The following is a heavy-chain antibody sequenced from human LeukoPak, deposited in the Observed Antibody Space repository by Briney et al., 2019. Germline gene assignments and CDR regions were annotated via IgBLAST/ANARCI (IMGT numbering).Heavy chain of an antibody. CDR1: GFTFSSYA. CDR2: ISYDGSNK. CDR3: ARAHRGVIIDYMDV. V-gene: IGHV3-30-3*01. D-gene: IGHD3-10*01. Sequence: GGSLRLSCAASGFTFSSYATHWVRQAPGKGLEWVAVISYDGSNKYYADSVKGRFTISRDNSKNTLYLQMNSLRAEDTAVYYCARAHRGVIIDYMDVWGKGTTVTVSS. J-gene: IGHJ6*03.